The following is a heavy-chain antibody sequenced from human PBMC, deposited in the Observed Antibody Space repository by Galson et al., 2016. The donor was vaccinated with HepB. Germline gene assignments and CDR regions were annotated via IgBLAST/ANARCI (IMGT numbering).Heavy chain of an antibody. Sequence: PALVKPTQTLTLTCTFSGFSLSTTRMGVGWIRQSPGKALEWLAVIYQNDEEHYSPSLKSRLTITKDTSNNQVVLTMTNMEPADTATYYCAHRQQYLGENGNNNYAFDHWGQGTLVSVSS. CDR3: AHRQQYLGENGNNNYAFDH. J-gene: IGHJ1*01. CDR1: GFSLSTTRMG. CDR2: IYQNDEE. V-gene: IGHV2-5*01. D-gene: IGHD2-2*01.